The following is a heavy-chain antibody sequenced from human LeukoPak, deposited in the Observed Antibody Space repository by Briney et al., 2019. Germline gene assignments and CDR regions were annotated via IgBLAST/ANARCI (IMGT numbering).Heavy chain of an antibody. J-gene: IGHJ4*02. CDR1: GFTCSDSW. CDR3: ARATRLPDF. D-gene: IGHD1-1*01. V-gene: IGHV3-7*01. CDR2: INDDGSEK. Sequence: GRSLSLAFAASGFTCSDSWMGWVSQTPGKGLEWVAHINDDGSEKSYVDSVNGRFIISRENAKNSLCLDMNSLRAEDTAIYFWARATRLPDFRGQGTLVAVSS.